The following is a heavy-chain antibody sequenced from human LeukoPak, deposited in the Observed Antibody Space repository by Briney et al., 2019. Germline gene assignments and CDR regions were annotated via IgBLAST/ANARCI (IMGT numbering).Heavy chain of an antibody. D-gene: IGHD1-26*01. Sequence: ASAKVSCKASGYTFTSYDINWVRQATGQGLEWMGWMNPNSGNTGYAQKFQCRVTITRNTSISTAYMELSSLRSEDAAVYYCARRLLGATINFDYWGQGTLVTVSS. CDR3: ARRLLGATINFDY. CDR2: MNPNSGNT. CDR1: GYTFTSYD. V-gene: IGHV1-8*03. J-gene: IGHJ4*02.